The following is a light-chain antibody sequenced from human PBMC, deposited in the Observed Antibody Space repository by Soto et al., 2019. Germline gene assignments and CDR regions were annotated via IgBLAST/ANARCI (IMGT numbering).Light chain of an antibody. CDR3: SSYTSSSTLYV. J-gene: IGLJ1*01. CDR2: DVS. CDR1: SSDVGSSKY. V-gene: IGLV2-14*01. Sequence: QSALTQPASVSGSPGQSITISCTGTSSDVGSSKYVSWYQLHPGKAPKLMVYDVSNRPSGVSNRFSGSKSGNTASLTISGLQAEDEADYYCSSYTSSSTLYVFGTGTKVTVL.